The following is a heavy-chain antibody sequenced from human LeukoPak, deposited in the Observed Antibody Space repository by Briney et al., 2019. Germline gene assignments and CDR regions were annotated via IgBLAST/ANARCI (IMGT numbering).Heavy chain of an antibody. CDR2: ISNDASHK. Sequence: PRGSLRLSCAASGFTFSRFAMHWVRQAPGKGLEWAAVISNDASHKFYADSVQGRFTISRDNSKNTLSLQMDTLRREDTAVYYCARARSVGPPTGFDQWGQGTPVTVSS. CDR1: GFTFSRFA. J-gene: IGHJ4*02. D-gene: IGHD4-23*01. V-gene: IGHV3-30*04. CDR3: ARARSVGPPTGFDQ.